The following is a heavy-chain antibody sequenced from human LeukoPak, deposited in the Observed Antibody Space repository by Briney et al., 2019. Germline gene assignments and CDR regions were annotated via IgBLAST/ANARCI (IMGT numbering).Heavy chain of an antibody. Sequence: ASVKVSCKASGYTFTGYYMHWVRQAPGQGLEWMGWNNPNSGGTNYAQKFQGWVTMTRDTSISTAYMELSRLRSDDTAVYYCASTFSDVVARSSEAXRSYYYYYGMDVWGQGTTVTVSS. V-gene: IGHV1-2*04. CDR1: GYTFTGYY. J-gene: IGHJ6*02. CDR2: NNPNSGGT. D-gene: IGHD3-22*01. CDR3: ASTFSDVVARSSEAXRSYYYYYGMDV.